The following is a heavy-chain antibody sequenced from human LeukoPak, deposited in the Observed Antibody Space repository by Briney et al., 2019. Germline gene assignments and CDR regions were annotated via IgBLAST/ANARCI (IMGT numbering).Heavy chain of an antibody. J-gene: IGHJ6*03. V-gene: IGHV3-48*01. D-gene: IGHD3-3*01. CDR3: ARFPPSITIFGVTYYYYYMDV. CDR1: GFTFSTYP. CDR2: ISSSGNTI. Sequence: PGGSLRLSCAASGFTFSTYPMNWVRQAPGKGLEWVSYISSSGNTIYYADSVRGRFTISRDNAKSSLYLQMNSLRAEDTAVYYCARFPPSITIFGVTYYYYYMDVWGKGTTVTVSS.